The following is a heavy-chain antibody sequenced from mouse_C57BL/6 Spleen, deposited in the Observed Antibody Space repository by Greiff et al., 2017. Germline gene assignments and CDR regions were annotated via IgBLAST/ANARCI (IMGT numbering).Heavy chain of an antibody. CDR2: IDPSDSET. V-gene: IGHV1-52*01. J-gene: IGHJ2*01. CDR1: GYTFTSYW. D-gene: IGHD2-2*01. CDR3: AKRADGYDDYFDY. Sequence: QVQLQQPGAELVRPGSSVKLSCKASGYTFTSYWMHWVKQRPIQGLEWIGNIDPSDSETHYNQKFKDKATLTVDKSSSTAYMQLSSPTSEDSAVYYCAKRADGYDDYFDYWGQGTTLTVSS.